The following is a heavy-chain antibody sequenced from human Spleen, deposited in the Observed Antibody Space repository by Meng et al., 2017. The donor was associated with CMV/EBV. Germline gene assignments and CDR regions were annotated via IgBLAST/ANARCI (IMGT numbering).Heavy chain of an antibody. J-gene: IGHJ6*02. Sequence: GGSLRLSCAVSGFTFSSYGMHWVRQAPGKGLEWVTFIWYDGRNNYYADSVKGRFIISRDNSKNTLYLQINSLRPEDTAVYYCAKEVYSDYGSSAHGMDVWGQGTAVTVSS. CDR1: GFTFSSYG. D-gene: IGHD4-11*01. CDR2: IWYDGRNN. CDR3: AKEVYSDYGSSAHGMDV. V-gene: IGHV3-30*02.